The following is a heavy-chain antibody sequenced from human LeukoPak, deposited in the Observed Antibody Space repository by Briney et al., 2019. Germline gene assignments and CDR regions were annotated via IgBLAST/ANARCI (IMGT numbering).Heavy chain of an antibody. CDR2: IWYDGTNK. CDR3: AGGGNSRHHFDY. D-gene: IGHD3-16*01. CDR1: GFTLSNYG. J-gene: IGHJ4*02. Sequence: GGSLRLSCAVSGFTLSNYGMHWVRQAPGRGLEWVAVIWYDGTNKYYADSVRGRFTISRDNSKNTLYMQMNSLRAEDTAVYYCAGGGNSRHHFDYWGQGTLVTVSS. V-gene: IGHV3-30*02.